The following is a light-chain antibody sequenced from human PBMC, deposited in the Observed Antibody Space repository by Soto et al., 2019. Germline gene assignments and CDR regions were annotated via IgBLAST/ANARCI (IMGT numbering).Light chain of an antibody. CDR3: AAWDDSLVLWV. CDR1: SSNIGSNY. CDR2: RNN. J-gene: IGLJ3*02. V-gene: IGLV1-47*01. Sequence: QSVLTQPPSASGTPGQRVTISCSGSSSNIGSNYVYWYQQLPGTAPKLLIYRNNQRPSGVPDRFSGSKSGTSASLAISGLRSEDEAAYYCAAWDDSLVLWVFGGGTKLTVL.